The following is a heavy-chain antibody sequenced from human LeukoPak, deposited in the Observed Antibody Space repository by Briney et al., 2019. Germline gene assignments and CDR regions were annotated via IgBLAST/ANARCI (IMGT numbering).Heavy chain of an antibody. D-gene: IGHD6-13*01. CDR1: GGSISSGGYS. J-gene: IGHJ4*02. V-gene: IGHV4-30-2*01. Sequence: SETLSLICAVSGGSISSGGYSWSWIRQPPGKGLEWIGYLYNGGISSHYNPSLKSRVTISGDRSKNQFSLKLSSVTAADTAVYYCASLAAAGSYFDYWGQGTLVTVSS. CDR2: LYNGGISS. CDR3: ASLAAAGSYFDY.